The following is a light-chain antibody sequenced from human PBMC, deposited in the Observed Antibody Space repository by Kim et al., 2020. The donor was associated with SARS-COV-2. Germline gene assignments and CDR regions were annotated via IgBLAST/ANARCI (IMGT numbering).Light chain of an antibody. CDR3: LSFAGGNTLWV. CDR1: SSDIGGYNY. V-gene: IGLV2-8*01. J-gene: IGLJ3*02. Sequence: QSALTQPPSASGSPGQSVTISCTGTSSDIGGYNYVSWYQQHPGRAPKLMIYEVNKRPPGVPDRFSGSKSGNTASLTVSGLQAEDEADYYCLSFAGGNTLWVFGGGTQLTVL. CDR2: EVN.